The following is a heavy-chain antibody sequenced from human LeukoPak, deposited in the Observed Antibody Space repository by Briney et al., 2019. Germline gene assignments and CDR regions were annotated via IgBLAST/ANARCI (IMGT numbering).Heavy chain of an antibody. CDR3: ATADASVVRGVISGMDV. D-gene: IGHD3-10*01. Sequence: ASVKVSCKASGYTFTSYDINWVRQATGQGLEWMGWMNPNSGNTGYAQKFQGRVTMTGDTSTDTAYMELSSLRSEDTAVYYCATADASVVRGVISGMDVWGKGTTVTVSS. CDR2: MNPNSGNT. V-gene: IGHV1-8*01. CDR1: GYTFTSYD. J-gene: IGHJ6*04.